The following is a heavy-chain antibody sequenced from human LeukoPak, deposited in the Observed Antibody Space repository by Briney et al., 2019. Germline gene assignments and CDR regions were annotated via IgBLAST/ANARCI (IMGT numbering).Heavy chain of an antibody. J-gene: IGHJ3*01. CDR2: INQDGSEK. CDR1: GFTFSNYW. V-gene: IGHV3-7*04. Sequence: GGSLRLSCAASGFTFSNYWMSWVRQAPGKGLEWVANINQDGSEKYYVDSVRGRFTISRDNAKNALYLQMNSLRAEDTAVYYCARESDSSGFGAFDVWGQGTMVTVSS. CDR3: ARESDSSGFGAFDV. D-gene: IGHD3-22*01.